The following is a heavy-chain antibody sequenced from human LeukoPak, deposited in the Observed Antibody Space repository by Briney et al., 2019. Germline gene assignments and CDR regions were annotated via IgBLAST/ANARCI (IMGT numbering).Heavy chain of an antibody. V-gene: IGHV4-39*07. Sequence: SETLSLTCTVSGGSMSSYYWGWIRQPPGKGLEWIGSVYYTGSTYHNPSLKSRVTMSVDTSRNQFSLRLSSVTAADTAMYYCAREDSGISDDAFDIWGQGKMVTISS. CDR1: GGSMSSYY. D-gene: IGHD1-26*01. CDR3: AREDSGISDDAFDI. J-gene: IGHJ3*02. CDR2: VYYTGST.